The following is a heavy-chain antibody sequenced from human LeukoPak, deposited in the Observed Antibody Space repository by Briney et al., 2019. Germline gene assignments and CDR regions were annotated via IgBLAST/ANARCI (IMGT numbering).Heavy chain of an antibody. V-gene: IGHV4-31*03. D-gene: IGHD3-9*01. Sequence: KSSQTLSLTCTVSGGSISSGGYSWSWLRQHPGKGLEWIGYIYYSGSTYYNPSLKSRVTISVDTSKNQFSLKLSSVTAADTAVYYCARGRVRYFDWFIDYFDYWGQGTLVTVSS. J-gene: IGHJ4*02. CDR3: ARGRVRYFDWFIDYFDY. CDR1: GGSISSGGYS. CDR2: IYYSGST.